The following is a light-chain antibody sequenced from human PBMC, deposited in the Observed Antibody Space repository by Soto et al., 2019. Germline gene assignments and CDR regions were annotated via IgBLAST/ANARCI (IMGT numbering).Light chain of an antibody. V-gene: IGKV3-20*01. CDR1: QSVSSSY. J-gene: IGKJ1*01. Sequence: EVVLTQSPGTLSLSPGERATLSCRASQSVSSSYLAWYQQKPGQAPRLLIYGASSRATGIPDRFSGSGSGTDFTLTITRLEPEDLAVYYCQQYGTSPRTFGQGTKVESK. CDR3: QQYGTSPRT. CDR2: GAS.